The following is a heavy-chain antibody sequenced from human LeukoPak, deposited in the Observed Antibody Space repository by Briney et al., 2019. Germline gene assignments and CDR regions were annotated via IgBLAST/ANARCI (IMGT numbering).Heavy chain of an antibody. CDR3: ARQGSEIDY. J-gene: IGHJ4*02. Sequence: PGGSLRLSCAASGFTLSHYYMTWIRQVPGKGLEWLWCISSSGDTIYYADSVKGRFTVSRDNAKSSLYLQMNSLRAEDTAVYYCARQGSEIDYWGQGTLVTVSS. V-gene: IGHV3-11*01. CDR2: ISSSGDTI. CDR1: GFTLSHYY.